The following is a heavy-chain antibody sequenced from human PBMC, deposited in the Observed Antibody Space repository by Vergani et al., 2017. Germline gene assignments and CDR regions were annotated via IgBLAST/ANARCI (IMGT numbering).Heavy chain of an antibody. Sequence: QVQLQQWGAGLLKPSETLSLTCAVYGGSFSGYYWSWIRQPPGKGLEWIGEINHSGSTNYNPSLKSRVTISVDTSKNQFSLKLSSVTAADTAVYCCAREMATGYYFDYWGQGTLVTVSS. J-gene: IGHJ4*02. V-gene: IGHV4-34*01. CDR3: AREMATGYYFDY. CDR1: GGSFSGYY. CDR2: INHSGST. D-gene: IGHD5-24*01.